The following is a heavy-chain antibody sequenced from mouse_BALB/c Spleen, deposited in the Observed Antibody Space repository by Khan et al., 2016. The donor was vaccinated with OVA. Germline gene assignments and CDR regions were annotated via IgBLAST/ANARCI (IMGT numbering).Heavy chain of an antibody. CDR3: ARPPYFSYTLDH. J-gene: IGHJ4*01. V-gene: IGHV9-3-1*01. CDR1: GYTFTNYG. Sequence: QIQLVQSGPELKKPGETVKISCKASGYTFTNYGMNWVKQSPGKALKWMGWINTYTGESTYADDFKGRFAFSLETSASTAYLQISNLKNEDTATYFCARPPYFSYTLDHWGQGTSVTVFS. D-gene: IGHD2-10*01. CDR2: INTYTGES.